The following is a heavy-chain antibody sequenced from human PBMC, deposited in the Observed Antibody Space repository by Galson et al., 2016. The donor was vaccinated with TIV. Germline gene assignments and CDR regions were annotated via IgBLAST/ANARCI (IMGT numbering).Heavy chain of an antibody. CDR2: FDPEVAKT. Sequence: QSGAEVKKPGESLKISCKVSGNSLNELVIHWVRQAPGKGPEWMGGFDPEVAKTVYAQKLQDRVTMAADTSTNTAYMELGSLRFEDTAVYYCATVAWFPGLSLDTWGQGTLVTVSS. CDR3: ATVAWFPGLSLDT. CDR1: GNSLNELV. J-gene: IGHJ5*02. D-gene: IGHD2/OR15-2a*01. V-gene: IGHV1-24*01.